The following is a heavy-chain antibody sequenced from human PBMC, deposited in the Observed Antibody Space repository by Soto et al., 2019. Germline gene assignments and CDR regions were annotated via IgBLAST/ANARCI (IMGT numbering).Heavy chain of an antibody. V-gene: IGHV4-4*07. CDR1: GGSINSFY. D-gene: IGHD1-26*01. CDR2: IYSSGTT. CDR3: VRDRIVGTSYFDY. J-gene: IGHJ4*02. Sequence: SETLSLTCTVSGGSINSFYWSWVRQPAGKGLEWIGRIYSSGTTNYNPSLKSRVTMSVDTSKNQLSLKLSSVTAADTAVYYCVRDRIVGTSYFDYWRQGTLVTVSS.